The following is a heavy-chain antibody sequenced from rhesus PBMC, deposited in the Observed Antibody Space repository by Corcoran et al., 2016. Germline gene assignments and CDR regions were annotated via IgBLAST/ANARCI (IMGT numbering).Heavy chain of an antibody. Sequence: QVQLQESGPGLVKPSETLSLTCAVSGGSISSGYYYWSWIRQPPGKGLGWIGYIPERGDPTYNPSLKSRFTISRDTAKNQFSLKLSSVTAADTAVYYCARPHEYGYYYTLSLDYWGQGVLVTVSS. D-gene: IGHD3S6*01. CDR1: GGSISSGYYY. CDR2: IPERGDP. CDR3: ARPHEYGYYYTLSLDY. V-gene: IGHV4-122*02. J-gene: IGHJ4*01.